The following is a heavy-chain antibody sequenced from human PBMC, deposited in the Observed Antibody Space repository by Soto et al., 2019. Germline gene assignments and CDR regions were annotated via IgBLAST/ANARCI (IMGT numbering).Heavy chain of an antibody. CDR1: GFTFSSYG. D-gene: IGHD3-22*01. J-gene: IGHJ4*02. CDR2: ISYDGSNK. CDR3: AKDSPVYGIVVVTEYYFDY. V-gene: IGHV3-30*18. Sequence: GGSLRLSCAASGFTFSSYGMHWVRQAPGKGLEWVAVISYDGSNKYYVDSVKGRFTISRDNSKNTLYLQMNSLRAEDTAVYYCAKDSPVYGIVVVTEYYFDYWGQGTLVTVAS.